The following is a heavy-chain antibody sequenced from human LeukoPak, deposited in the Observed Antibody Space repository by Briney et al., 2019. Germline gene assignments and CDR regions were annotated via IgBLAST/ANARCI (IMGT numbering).Heavy chain of an antibody. CDR2: INHSGST. V-gene: IGHV4-34*01. Sequence: SETLSLTCAVYGGSFSGYYWSWIRQPPGKGLEWIGEINHSGSTNYNPSLKSRVTISVDTSKNQFSLKLSSVTAADTAVYYCARASPRGYCSSTSCYAYFDYWGQGTLVTVSS. D-gene: IGHD2-2*01. CDR1: GGSFSGYY. J-gene: IGHJ4*02. CDR3: ARASPRGYCSSTSCYAYFDY.